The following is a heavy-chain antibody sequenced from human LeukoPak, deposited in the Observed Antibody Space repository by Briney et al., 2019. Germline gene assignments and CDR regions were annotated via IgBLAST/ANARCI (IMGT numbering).Heavy chain of an antibody. CDR3: AREGIVYYYGSGSEIDY. J-gene: IGHJ4*02. CDR1: VFTFSSYS. V-gene: IGHV3-21*01. CDR2: ISSSSSYI. D-gene: IGHD3-10*01. Sequence: GGSLRLSCAPSVFTFSSYSMNWVRHARGKGLEWVSSISSSSSYIYYADSVKGRFTISRDNAKNSLYLQMNSLRAEDTAVYYCAREGIVYYYGSGSEIDYWGQGTLVTVSS.